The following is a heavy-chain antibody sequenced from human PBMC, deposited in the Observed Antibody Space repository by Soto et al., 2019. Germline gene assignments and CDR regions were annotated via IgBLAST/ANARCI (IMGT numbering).Heavy chain of an antibody. D-gene: IGHD5-18*01. V-gene: IGHV4-34*01. Sequence: PSETLSLTCAVYGGSFSGYYWSWIRQPPGKGLEWIGEINHSGSTNYNPSLKSRVTISVDTSKNQFSLKLSSVAAADTAVYYCARSTKWIQLWYNWFDPWGQGTRVTVSS. J-gene: IGHJ5*02. CDR3: ARSTKWIQLWYNWFDP. CDR2: INHSGST. CDR1: GGSFSGYY.